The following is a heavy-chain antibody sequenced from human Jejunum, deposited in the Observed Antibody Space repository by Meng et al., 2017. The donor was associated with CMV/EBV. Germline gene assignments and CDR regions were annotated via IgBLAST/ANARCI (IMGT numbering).Heavy chain of an antibody. V-gene: IGHV3-15*01. J-gene: IGHJ4*02. D-gene: IGHD2/OR15-2a*01. Sequence: CAASGFAFSNAWMNWVRQAPGKGLEWLGRIKTKTDGETTDYVEPVKGRFTISRDDSKNTLFLQMNSLKTEDTAVYYCTSRILTTNDYWGQGTLVTVSS. CDR1: GFAFSNAW. CDR2: IKTKTDGETT. CDR3: TSRILTTNDY.